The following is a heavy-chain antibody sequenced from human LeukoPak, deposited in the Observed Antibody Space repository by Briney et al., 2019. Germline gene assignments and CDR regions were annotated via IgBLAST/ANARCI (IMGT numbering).Heavy chain of an antibody. Sequence: SETLSLTCTVSGVSINSHYWSWIRQPPGKGLEWIGFIYDSGSANYKSSLESRVTMTLDTSKNQFSLKLNSVTAADAAVYYCARVLQNYYHLDVWGKGTTVTVSS. D-gene: IGHD3-3*01. CDR3: ARVLQNYYHLDV. CDR1: GVSINSHY. CDR2: IYDSGSA. V-gene: IGHV4-59*11. J-gene: IGHJ6*03.